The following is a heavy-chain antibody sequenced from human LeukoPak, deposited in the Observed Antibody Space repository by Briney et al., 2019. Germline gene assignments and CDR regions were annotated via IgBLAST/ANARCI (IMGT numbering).Heavy chain of an antibody. D-gene: IGHD1-26*01. CDR1: GFTFSSYN. Sequence: GGSVRLSCAASGFTFSSYNMNWVRQAPGKGLEWVSYISSSSNTIYYADSVKGRFTISRDNAKNSLYLQMNSLRAEDTAVYYCATESGTYSGTCFDYWGQGTLVTVSS. CDR2: ISSSSNTI. CDR3: ATESGTYSGTCFDY. V-gene: IGHV3-48*01. J-gene: IGHJ4*02.